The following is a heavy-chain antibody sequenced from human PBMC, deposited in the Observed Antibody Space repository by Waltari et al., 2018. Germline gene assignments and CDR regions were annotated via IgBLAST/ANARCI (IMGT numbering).Heavy chain of an antibody. Sequence: QVHLVQSGAEVKAPGTWARVSCKTSGRACRPHAVSWVRQAPGQGLEGMGRVFPLIDVKNYDQKFAGRLTITADESMTTVYMDLDRLTFDDSAMYYCAREMSAVAVFDKWGHGTPVAVS. CDR1: GRACRPHA. CDR2: VFPLIDVK. J-gene: IGHJ4*01. V-gene: IGHV1-69*04. D-gene: IGHD6-19*01. CDR3: AREMSAVAVFDK.